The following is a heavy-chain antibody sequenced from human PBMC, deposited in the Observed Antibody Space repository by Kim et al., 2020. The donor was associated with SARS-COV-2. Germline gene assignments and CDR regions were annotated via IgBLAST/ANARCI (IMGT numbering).Heavy chain of an antibody. J-gene: IGHJ4*02. Sequence: KGRFTISRDNAKNLLYLQMNSLRAEDTAVYYCASVVSCSSTNCYGDFDYWGQGTLVTVSS. CDR3: ASVVSCSSTNCYGDFDY. D-gene: IGHD2-2*01. V-gene: IGHV3-11*04.